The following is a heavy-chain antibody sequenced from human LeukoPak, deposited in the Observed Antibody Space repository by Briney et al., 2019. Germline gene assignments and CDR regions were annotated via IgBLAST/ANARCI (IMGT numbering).Heavy chain of an antibody. Sequence: SVKVSCKASGGTFSSYAISLVRQAPGQGLELMGGIILIFGTANYAQKSQGRVTITADEPTSTAYMELSSMRSEDTAVYYCARITIVVVPAAPDVGWFDPWGQGTLVTVSS. CDR3: ARITIVVVPAAPDVGWFDP. J-gene: IGHJ5*02. CDR2: IILIFGTA. CDR1: GGTFSSYA. V-gene: IGHV1-69*13. D-gene: IGHD2-2*01.